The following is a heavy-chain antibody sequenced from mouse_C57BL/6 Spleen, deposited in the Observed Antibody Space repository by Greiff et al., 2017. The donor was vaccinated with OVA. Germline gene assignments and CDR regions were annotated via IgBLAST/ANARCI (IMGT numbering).Heavy chain of an antibody. V-gene: IGHV14-4*01. J-gene: IGHJ4*01. CDR1: GFNIKDDY. CDR2: IDPENGDT. Sequence: EVQLQQSGAELVRPGASVKLSCTASGFNIKDDYMHWVKQRPEQGLEWIGWIDPENGDTEYASKFQGKAPITADTSSNTAYLQLSSLTSEDTAVYYCTTGHDPTGAMDYWGQGTSVTVSS. CDR3: TTGHDPTGAMDY. D-gene: IGHD2-3*01.